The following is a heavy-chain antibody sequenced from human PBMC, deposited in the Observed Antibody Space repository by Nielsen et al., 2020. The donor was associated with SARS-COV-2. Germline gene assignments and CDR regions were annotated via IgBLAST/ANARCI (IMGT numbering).Heavy chain of an antibody. V-gene: IGHV3-53*01. J-gene: IGHJ6*02. Sequence: WIRQPPGKGLEWVSVNYSGGSTYYADSVKGRFTISRDNSKNTLYLQMNSLRAEDTAVYYCARDLGGSSGWGDYYYYGMDVWGQGTTVTVSS. CDR2: NYSGGST. CDR3: ARDLGGSSGWGDYYYYGMDV. D-gene: IGHD6-19*01.